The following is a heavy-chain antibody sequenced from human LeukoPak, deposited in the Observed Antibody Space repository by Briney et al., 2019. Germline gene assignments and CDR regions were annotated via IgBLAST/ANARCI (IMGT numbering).Heavy chain of an antibody. D-gene: IGHD1-26*01. J-gene: IGHJ4*02. Sequence: PSESLSLTCTVSGGSISSSSYYWGWIRQPPGKGLEWIGSIYYSGSTYYNPSLKSRVTISVDTSKNQFSLKLSSVTAADTAVYYCARQARMVGATRNNYFDYWGQGTLVTVSS. CDR3: ARQARMVGATRNNYFDY. V-gene: IGHV4-39*01. CDR1: GGSISSSSYY. CDR2: IYYSGST.